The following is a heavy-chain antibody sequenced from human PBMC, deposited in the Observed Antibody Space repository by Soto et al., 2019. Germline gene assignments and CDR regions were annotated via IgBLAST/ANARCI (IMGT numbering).Heavy chain of an antibody. D-gene: IGHD3-3*01. Sequence: QVQLVESGGGVVQPGRSLKLSCAASGFTFSSYGMHWVRQAPGKGLEWVAVISYDGSNKNYADSVKGRFTISRDNSKNTQYLQMNSPRAEETAVYYCAKEVWSGPMDVWGQGTTVTVS. CDR3: AKEVWSGPMDV. CDR1: GFTFSSYG. CDR2: ISYDGSNK. V-gene: IGHV3-30*18. J-gene: IGHJ6*02.